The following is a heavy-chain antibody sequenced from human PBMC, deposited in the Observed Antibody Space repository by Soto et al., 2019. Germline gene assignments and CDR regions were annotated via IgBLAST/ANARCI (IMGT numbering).Heavy chain of an antibody. CDR3: AKRENPGYSSSWYLY. CDR1: GFTFSSYA. V-gene: IGHV3-23*01. Sequence: GGSLRLSCAASGFTFSSYAMSWVRQAPGKGLEWVSAISGSGGSTYYADSVKGRFTISRDNSKNTLYLQMNSLRAEDTAVYYCAKRENPGYSSSWYLYWGQGTLVTVSS. CDR2: ISGSGGST. D-gene: IGHD6-13*01. J-gene: IGHJ4*02.